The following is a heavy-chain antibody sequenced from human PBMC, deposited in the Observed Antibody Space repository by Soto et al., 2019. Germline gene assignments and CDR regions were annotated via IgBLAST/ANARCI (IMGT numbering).Heavy chain of an antibody. V-gene: IGHV2-5*02. D-gene: IGHD6-13*01. J-gene: IGHJ1*01. CDR3: AHASGQPVRYVEH. CDR2: IYWDDDK. CDR1: GFSLSTSGVG. Sequence: QITLKESGPTLVKPTQPLTLTCTFSGFSLSTSGVGVGWIRQPPGKALEWLALIYWDDDKRYSPSLKSRLTTTKDTSKHTAAITMPNKNPVDTSTYNRAHASGQPVRYVEHWGQGTLVTVSS.